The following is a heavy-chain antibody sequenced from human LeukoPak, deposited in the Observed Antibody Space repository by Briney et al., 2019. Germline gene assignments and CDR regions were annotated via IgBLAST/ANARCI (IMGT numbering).Heavy chain of an antibody. V-gene: IGHV3-48*01. D-gene: IGHD6-6*01. CDR2: ISSTSATK. J-gene: IGHJ4*02. Sequence: GGSLRLSCAASGFRFSTYSMNWVRQAPGKGLEWVSHISSTSATKYYADSVRGRFTISRDNAQNSLYLQMNSLRAEDTAVYYCARGDSTSNIAARRFFDYWGQGTLVNVSS. CDR1: GFRFSTYS. CDR3: ARGDSTSNIAARRFFDY.